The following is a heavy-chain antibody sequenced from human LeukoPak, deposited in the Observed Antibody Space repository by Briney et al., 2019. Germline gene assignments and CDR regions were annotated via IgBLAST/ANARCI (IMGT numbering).Heavy chain of an antibody. Sequence: QAGGSLRLSCAASGLTFSNYAIHWVRQAPGKGLEYVSAISNNGDTTYFANSVKGRFTISRDNSKNTVYLQMRSLRAEDTAIYYCARIGHDLYQTFDSWGHGTLITVSS. CDR3: ARIGHDLYQTFDS. CDR1: GLTFSNYA. J-gene: IGHJ5*01. V-gene: IGHV3-64*01. D-gene: IGHD2-2*01. CDR2: ISNNGDTT.